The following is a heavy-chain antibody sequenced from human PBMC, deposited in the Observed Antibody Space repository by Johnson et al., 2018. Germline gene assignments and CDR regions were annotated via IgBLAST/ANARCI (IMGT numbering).Heavy chain of an antibody. Sequence: QVQLVQCGAEVKKHGSSVKVACKASGGTFSSYSISWVRQAPGQGLEWMGRIIPILDIANYAQKFQGSVTISADKSTSTAYMELSNLRSEDTAVYYCARASFYEVPTGSYHYYYMDVWGKGTTVTVSS. CDR2: IIPILDIA. V-gene: IGHV1-69*04. D-gene: IGHD3-10*01. J-gene: IGHJ6*03. CDR3: ARASFYEVPTGSYHYYYMDV. CDR1: GGTFSSYS.